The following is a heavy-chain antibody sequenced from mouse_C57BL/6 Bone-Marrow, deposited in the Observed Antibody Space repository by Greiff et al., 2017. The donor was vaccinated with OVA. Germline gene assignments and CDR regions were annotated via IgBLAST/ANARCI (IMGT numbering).Heavy chain of an antibody. Sequence: EVKLVESGGGLVKPGGSLKLSCAASGFTFSDYGMHWVRQAPEKGLEWVAYISSGSSSIYYADTVKGRFTLSRDNSKNTPFLQRTRLRSEDTAMYYCARPGYYGSSLFAYWGQGTLVTVSA. CDR2: ISSGSSSI. V-gene: IGHV5-17*01. D-gene: IGHD1-1*01. CDR3: ARPGYYGSSLFAY. CDR1: GFTFSDYG. J-gene: IGHJ3*01.